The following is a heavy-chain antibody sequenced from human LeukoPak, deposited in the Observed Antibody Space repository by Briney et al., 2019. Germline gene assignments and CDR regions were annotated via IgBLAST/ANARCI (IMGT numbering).Heavy chain of an antibody. D-gene: IGHD3-3*01. CDR1: GFTFSSYG. V-gene: IGHV3-33*06. CDR2: IWYDGSNK. J-gene: IGHJ4*02. Sequence: GGSLRLSCAACGFTFSSYGMHWVRQAPGKGLEWVAVIWYDGSNKYYADSVKGRFTISRDNSKNTLYLQMNSLRAEDTAVYYCAKGYGFLELCLDYWGQGTLVTVSS. CDR3: AKGYGFLELCLDY.